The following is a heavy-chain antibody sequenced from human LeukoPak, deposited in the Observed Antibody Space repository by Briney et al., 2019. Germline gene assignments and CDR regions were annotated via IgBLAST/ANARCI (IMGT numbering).Heavy chain of an antibody. CDR1: GGSFSGYY. V-gene: IGHV4-34*01. Sequence: SETLSLTCAVYGGSFSGYYWSWIRQPPGKGLEWIGEINHSGSTNYNPSLKSRVTISVDTSKNQFSLKLSPVTAADTAVYYCARRFAFLYYGSGSYGWFDPWGQGTLVTVSS. D-gene: IGHD3-10*01. CDR3: ARRFAFLYYGSGSYGWFDP. J-gene: IGHJ5*02. CDR2: INHSGST.